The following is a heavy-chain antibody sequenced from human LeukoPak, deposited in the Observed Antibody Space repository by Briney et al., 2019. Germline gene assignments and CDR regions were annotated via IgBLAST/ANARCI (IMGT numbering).Heavy chain of an antibody. CDR3: ARPGYYDDSGFNFDY. CDR1: GGSISSSTVY. D-gene: IGHD3-22*01. V-gene: IGHV4-39*01. J-gene: IGHJ4*02. CDR2: INYSGYT. Sequence: PSETLPLTCTVSGGSISSSTVYWGWIRRPPGKGLEWIGGINYSGYTYYNPSLKSRVTISVDTPKNQFSLKLSSVTAADTAVYYCARPGYYDDSGFNFDYWGQGTLVTVSS.